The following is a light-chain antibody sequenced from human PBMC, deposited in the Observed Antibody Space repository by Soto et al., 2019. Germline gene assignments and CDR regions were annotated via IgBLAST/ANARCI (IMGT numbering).Light chain of an antibody. CDR2: EAT. J-gene: IGLJ3*02. Sequence: QSALTQPASVSGSPGQSITISCTGTSSDIGRYNLVSWYQQHPGKPPKLMIYEATKRPSGVSNRFSGSKSGNTASLTISGLQAEDEADYYGSLYASTNTFMFGGGTKLTVL. CDR3: SLYASTNTFM. CDR1: SSDIGRYNL. V-gene: IGLV2-23*02.